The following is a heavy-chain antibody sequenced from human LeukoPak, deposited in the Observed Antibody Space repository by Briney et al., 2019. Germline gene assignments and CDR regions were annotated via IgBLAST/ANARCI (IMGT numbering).Heavy chain of an antibody. J-gene: IGHJ6*04. CDR3: ARATTTHDSGYSYGYYYYGMDV. V-gene: IGHV3-23*01. CDR1: GFTFSSYA. Sequence: PGGSLRLSCAASGFTFSSYAMSWVRQAPGKGLEWVSAISGSGGSTYYADSVKGRFTISRDNAKNSLYLQMNSLRAEDTAVYYCARATTTHDSGYSYGYYYYGMDVWGKGTTVTVSS. D-gene: IGHD5-18*01. CDR2: ISGSGGST.